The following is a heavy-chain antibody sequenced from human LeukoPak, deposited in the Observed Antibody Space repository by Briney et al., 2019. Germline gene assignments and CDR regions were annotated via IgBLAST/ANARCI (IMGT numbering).Heavy chain of an antibody. CDR2: INSDGSST. CDR1: GFTFSSYG. V-gene: IGHV3-74*01. CDR3: ARGVVVPAAIYYYGMDV. D-gene: IGHD2-2*01. J-gene: IGHJ6*02. Sequence: GGSLRLSCAASGFTFSSYGMHWVRQAPGKGLVWVSRINSDGSSTSYADSVKGRFTISRDNAKNTLYLQMNSLRAEDTAVYYCARGVVVPAAIYYYGMDVWGQGTTVTVSS.